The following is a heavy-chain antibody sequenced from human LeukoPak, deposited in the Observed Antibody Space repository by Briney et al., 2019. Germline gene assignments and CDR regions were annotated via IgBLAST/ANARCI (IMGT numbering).Heavy chain of an antibody. CDR3: ARDRKAVAADY. Sequence: GRSLRLSCAASGFIFSSYGMHWVRQAPGKGLEWVAVIWYDGTNKDYPDSVKGRFTISRDNSKNTLYLQMNSLRAEDTAVYYCARDRKAVAADYWGQGTLVTVSS. D-gene: IGHD6-19*01. V-gene: IGHV3-33*01. J-gene: IGHJ4*02. CDR1: GFIFSSYG. CDR2: IWYDGTNK.